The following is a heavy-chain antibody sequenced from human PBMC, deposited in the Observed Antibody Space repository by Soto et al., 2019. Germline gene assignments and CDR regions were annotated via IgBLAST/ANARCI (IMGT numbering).Heavy chain of an antibody. J-gene: IGHJ4*02. CDR3: ARAAMGGSSWPFDY. CDR2: IYHSGST. Sequence: PSQPLSLTCAVSGGSISSSNWWSWVSQPPGKGLEWIGEIYHSGSTNYNPSLKSRVTISVDKSKNQFSLKLSSVTAADTAVYYCARAAMGGSSWPFDYWGQGTLVTVSS. CDR1: GGSISSSNW. V-gene: IGHV4-4*02. D-gene: IGHD6-13*01.